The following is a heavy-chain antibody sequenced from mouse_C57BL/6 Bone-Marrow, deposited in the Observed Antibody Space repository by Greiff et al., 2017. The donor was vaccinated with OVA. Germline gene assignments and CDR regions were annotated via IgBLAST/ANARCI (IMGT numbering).Heavy chain of an antibody. V-gene: IGHV1-59*01. CDR3: ARVFWYYAMDC. CDR1: GYTFTSYW. Sequence: QVQLQQPGAELVRPGTSVKLSCKASGYTFTSYWMHWVKQRPGQGLEWIGVIDSSDSYTNYNQKFKGKATLTVDTSSSTAYRQLSSLTSEDSAVYYCARVFWYYAMDCWGQGTSATVSS. J-gene: IGHJ4*01. CDR2: IDSSDSYT.